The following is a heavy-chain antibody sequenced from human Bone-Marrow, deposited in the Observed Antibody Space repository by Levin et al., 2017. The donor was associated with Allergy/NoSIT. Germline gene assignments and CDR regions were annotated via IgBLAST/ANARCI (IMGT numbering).Heavy chain of an antibody. CDR1: GLTFSTSA. D-gene: IGHD3-16*01. J-gene: IGHJ4*02. V-gene: IGHV3-21*01. Sequence: GESLKISCETSGLTFSTSAMNWVRQAPGKGLEWVSSINSAGSYIFYADSVRGRFTISRDNAKNSLFLQMSSLRAEDTAVYYCARGGGSLGYWGQGTLVTVSS. CDR3: ARGGGSLGY. CDR2: INSAGSYI.